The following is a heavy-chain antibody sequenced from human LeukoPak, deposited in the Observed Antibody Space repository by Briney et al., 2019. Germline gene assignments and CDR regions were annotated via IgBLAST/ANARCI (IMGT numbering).Heavy chain of an antibody. Sequence: GGSLRLSCAASGFTVSTNYMNRVRQAPGRGLEWVSILYSGESAYYADSVKGRFTVSRDSSKNTLFLQMNALRAEDTAVYYCARVGDHYHWYLDVWGRGTLVTVSS. V-gene: IGHV3-53*01. CDR2: LYSGESA. J-gene: IGHJ2*01. D-gene: IGHD3-10*01. CDR1: GFTVSTNY. CDR3: ARVGDHYHWYLDV.